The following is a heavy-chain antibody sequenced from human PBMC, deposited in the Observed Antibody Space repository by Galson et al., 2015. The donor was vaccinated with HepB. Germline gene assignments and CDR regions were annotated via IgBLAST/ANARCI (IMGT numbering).Heavy chain of an antibody. J-gene: IGHJ4*02. CDR3: AKDAGNYEHYFDY. CDR1: GFTFSTYA. Sequence: SLRLSCAASGFTFSTYAMNWVRQAPGKGLEWVSAISGSGGSTYHANSVKGRFTISRDNSKNTLYLQMNSLRAEDTAVYYCAKDAGNYEHYFDYWGQGTLVTVSS. D-gene: IGHD1-7*01. V-gene: IGHV3-23*01. CDR2: ISGSGGST.